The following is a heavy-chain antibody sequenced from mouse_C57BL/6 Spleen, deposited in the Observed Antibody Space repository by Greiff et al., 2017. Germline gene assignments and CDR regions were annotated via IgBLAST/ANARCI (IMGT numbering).Heavy chain of an antibody. CDR3: TRPVITKAMDY. CDR2: IDPETGGT. Sequence: QVQLQQSGAELVRPGASVTLSCKASGYTFTDYEMHWVKQTPVHGLEWIGAIDPETGGTAYNQKFKGKAILTADKSSSTAYMELRSLTSEDSAVYYCTRPVITKAMDYWGQGTSVTVSS. D-gene: IGHD1-1*01. J-gene: IGHJ4*01. V-gene: IGHV1-15*01. CDR1: GYTFTDYE.